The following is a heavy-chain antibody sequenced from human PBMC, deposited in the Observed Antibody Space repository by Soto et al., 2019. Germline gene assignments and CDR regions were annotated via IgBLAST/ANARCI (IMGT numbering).Heavy chain of an antibody. CDR3: ARVAGMVDY. D-gene: IGHD6-19*01. CDR2: INHSGST. Sequence: QVQLQQWGAGLLKPSETLSLTCAVYGGSFSGYYWSWIRQPPGKGLEWIGEINHSGSTNYNPSLKXRXTXXVDTSKNQFSLKLRSVTAADTAVYYCARVAGMVDYWGQGTLVTVSS. CDR1: GGSFSGYY. V-gene: IGHV4-34*01. J-gene: IGHJ4*02.